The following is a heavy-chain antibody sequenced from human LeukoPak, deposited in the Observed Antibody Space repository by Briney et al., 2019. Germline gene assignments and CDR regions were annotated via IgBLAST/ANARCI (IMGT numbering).Heavy chain of an antibody. V-gene: IGHV3-20*04. Sequence: PGGSLRLSCVASGFTFDDYGLSWVRQAPGKGLEWVSGMNWNGVSTGYADSVKGRFTISRDNAKNSLYLQMSSLRAEDTALYYCARDRGWFGPHWFDPWGQGTLVTVSS. CDR2: MNWNGVST. J-gene: IGHJ5*02. D-gene: IGHD3-10*01. CDR3: ARDRGWFGPHWFDP. CDR1: GFTFDDYG.